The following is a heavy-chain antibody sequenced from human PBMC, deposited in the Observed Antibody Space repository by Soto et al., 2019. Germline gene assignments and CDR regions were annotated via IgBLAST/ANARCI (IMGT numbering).Heavy chain of an antibody. Sequence: PSETLSLTCTVSGGSISSSSYYWGWIRQPPGKGLEWIGSIYYSGSTYYNPSLKIRVSISVDTSKTQFSLKLSSVTAADTSVYYCSRHGSGSYHGSWFDPWGQGTLVTVSS. CDR1: GGSISSSSYY. V-gene: IGHV4-39*01. D-gene: IGHD3-10*01. CDR2: IYYSGST. CDR3: SRHGSGSYHGSWFDP. J-gene: IGHJ5*02.